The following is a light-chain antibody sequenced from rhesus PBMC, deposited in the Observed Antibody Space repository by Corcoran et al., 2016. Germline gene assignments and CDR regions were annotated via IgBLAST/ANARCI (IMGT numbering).Light chain of an antibody. CDR1: QTISSY. J-gene: IGKJ1*01. CDR3: QQHNSHPPT. CDR2: AAS. V-gene: IGKV1S5*01. Sequence: DIQMTQSPSSLSASVGDRVTITCRASQTISSYLAWYQQKPGKVPKLLIYAASSLESGVPSRFICSGSGTKFTLTISSLQPEDFATYYCQQHNSHPPTFGQGTKVEIK.